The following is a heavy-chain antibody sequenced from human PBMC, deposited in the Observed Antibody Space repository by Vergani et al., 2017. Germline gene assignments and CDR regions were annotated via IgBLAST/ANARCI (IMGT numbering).Heavy chain of an antibody. CDR3: ATTRRVFGVVTTFDY. Sequence: QVQLVQSGAEVKKPGSSVKVSCKASGGTFSSYTISWVRQAPGKGLEWMGGFDPEDGETIYAQKFQGRVTMTEDTSTDTAYMELSSLRSEDTAVYYCATTRRVFGVVTTFDYWGQGTLVTVSS. CDR1: GGTFSSYT. V-gene: IGHV1-24*01. D-gene: IGHD3-3*01. J-gene: IGHJ4*02. CDR2: FDPEDGET.